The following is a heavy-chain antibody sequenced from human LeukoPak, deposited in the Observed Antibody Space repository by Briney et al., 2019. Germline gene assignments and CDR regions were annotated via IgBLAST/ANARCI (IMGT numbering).Heavy chain of an antibody. Sequence: GGSLRLSCVAAEFTFSSYNMNWVRQAPGKGLEWVSSISSSSSYIYYADAVKGRFTISRDNAKNSLYLQMNSLRAEDTAVYYCARAIFWSGYYSNLHFDYWGRGTLVTVSS. CDR3: ARAIFWSGYYSNLHFDY. CDR1: EFTFSSYN. CDR2: ISSSSSYI. D-gene: IGHD3-3*01. V-gene: IGHV3-21*01. J-gene: IGHJ4*02.